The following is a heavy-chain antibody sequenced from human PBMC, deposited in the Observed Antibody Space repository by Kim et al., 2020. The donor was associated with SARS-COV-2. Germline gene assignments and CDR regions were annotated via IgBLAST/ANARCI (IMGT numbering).Heavy chain of an antibody. J-gene: IGHJ4*02. CDR2: ISSSSSYI. D-gene: IGHD2-15*01. CDR1: GFTFSSYS. V-gene: IGHV3-21*01. Sequence: GGSLRLSCAASGFTFSSYSMNWVRQAPGKGLEWVSSISSSSSYIYYADSVKGRFTISRDNAKNSLYLQMNSLRAEDTAVYYCARARTLRSPHCSGGSCQHFDYWGQGTLVTVSS. CDR3: ARARTLRSPHCSGGSCQHFDY.